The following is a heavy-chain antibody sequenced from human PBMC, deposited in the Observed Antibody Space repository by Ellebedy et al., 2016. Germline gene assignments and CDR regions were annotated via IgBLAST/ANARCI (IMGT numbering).Heavy chain of an antibody. Sequence: GESLKISXAASGFTFGTYWMSWVRQAPGKGPEWVANIRQDGSDKYYVDSVKGQFTISRDNAKNSLYLQMNSLTAEDRAVYYCARGNGWLHDYWGQGTLVTVSS. CDR1: GFTFGTYW. J-gene: IGHJ4*02. CDR2: IRQDGSDK. V-gene: IGHV3-7*04. D-gene: IGHD6-19*01. CDR3: ARGNGWLHDY.